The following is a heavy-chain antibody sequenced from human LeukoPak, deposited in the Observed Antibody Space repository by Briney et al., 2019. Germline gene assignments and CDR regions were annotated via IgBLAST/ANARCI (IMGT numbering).Heavy chain of an antibody. CDR3: AEYYYGSGSYYNVRDY. CDR1: GGSISSYY. J-gene: IGHJ4*02. Sequence: SETLSLTCTVSGGSISSYYWSWIRQPPGKGLEWIGEINHSGSTNYNPSLKSRVTISVDTSKNQFSLKLSSVTAADTAVYYCAEYYYGSGSYYNVRDYWGQGTLVTVSS. D-gene: IGHD3-10*01. CDR2: INHSGST. V-gene: IGHV4-34*01.